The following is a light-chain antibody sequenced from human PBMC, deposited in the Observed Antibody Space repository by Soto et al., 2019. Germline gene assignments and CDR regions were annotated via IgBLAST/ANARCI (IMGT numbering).Light chain of an antibody. V-gene: IGLV2-14*01. CDR1: SSDFNNYNR. J-gene: IGLJ1*01. Sequence: QSALTQPPSVSGSPGQSVTISCTGTSSDFNNYNRVSWYQQHPGKAPKLMIYEVSNRPSGVSNRFSGSKSGNTASLTISGLQAEDEADYYCSSYTSSSTPYVFGTGTKVTV. CDR2: EVS. CDR3: SSYTSSSTPYV.